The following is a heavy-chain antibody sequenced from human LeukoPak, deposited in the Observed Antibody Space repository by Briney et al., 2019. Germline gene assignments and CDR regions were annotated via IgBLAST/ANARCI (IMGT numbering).Heavy chain of an antibody. CDR3: ARGYWSGDYYYYMDV. CDR2: IIPIFGTA. Sequence: SVKVSCKASGGTFSSYAISWVRQAPGQGLEWMGGIIPIFGTANYAQKFQGRVTITTDESTSTAYMELSSLRSEDTAVYYCARGYWSGDYYYYMDVWGKGTTVTVSS. D-gene: IGHD1-1*01. J-gene: IGHJ6*03. V-gene: IGHV1-69*05. CDR1: GGTFSSYA.